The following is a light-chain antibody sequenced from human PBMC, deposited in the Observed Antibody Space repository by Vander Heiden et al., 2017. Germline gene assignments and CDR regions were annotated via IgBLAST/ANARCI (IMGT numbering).Light chain of an antibody. CDR3: QQDYSTQHT. J-gene: IGKJ4*01. Sequence: DIVMTQSPDSLALPLGERATLSCKSSQSVLYTSHNKNYLAWYQQKPGQPPRLLIYWASTRESGVPDRFSGSGSGTDFTLTINSLQAEDVAVYYCQQDYSTQHTFGGGTKLEIK. CDR2: WAS. CDR1: QSVLYTSHNKNY. V-gene: IGKV4-1*01.